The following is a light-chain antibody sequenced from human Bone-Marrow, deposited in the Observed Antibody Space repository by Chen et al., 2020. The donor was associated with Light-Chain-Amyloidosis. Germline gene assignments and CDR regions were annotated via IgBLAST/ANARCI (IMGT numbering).Light chain of an antibody. CDR3: QQYNTRPPLT. CDR1: QSVGYD. CDR2: GAS. J-gene: IGKJ5*01. V-gene: IGKV3-15*01. Sequence: IVITQSPATLSVSPGERTTLSCRASQSVGYDLVWYQQKPGQAPRLRIYGASTRASGIPDRFSGSGSGTEFTLTIDSLKSEDTAVYYCQQYNTRPPLTFGHGTRLEIK.